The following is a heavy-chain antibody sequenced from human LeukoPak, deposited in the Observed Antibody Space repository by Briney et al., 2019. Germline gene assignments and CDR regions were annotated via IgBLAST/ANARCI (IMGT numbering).Heavy chain of an antibody. D-gene: IGHD5-12*01. CDR1: GFTFSSYW. V-gene: IGHV3-74*01. CDR2: IDNYGSSP. J-gene: IGHJ4*02. Sequence: GGSLRLSCAASGFTFSSYWMHWVRQAPGKGLVWVSRIDNYGSSPSYADSVKGRFTISRDNAKNTLYLQMNSLRAEDTAVYYCARVQWGSLVAIDYWGQGTLVTVSS. CDR3: ARVQWGSLVAIDY.